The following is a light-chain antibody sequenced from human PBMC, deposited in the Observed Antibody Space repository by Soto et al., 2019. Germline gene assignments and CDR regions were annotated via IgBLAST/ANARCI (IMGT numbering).Light chain of an antibody. CDR3: QQYNGYSST. CDR1: QSISNS. CDR2: EAS. V-gene: IGKV1-5*01. J-gene: IGKJ1*01. Sequence: DIQMTQSPPTVSASVGDRVTITCRARQSISNSLAWYQRKPGKAPNLLIYEASSLQSGVPSRFSGSGSGTDFTLTISSLQPDDFATYFCQQYNGYSSTFGQGTKVDIK.